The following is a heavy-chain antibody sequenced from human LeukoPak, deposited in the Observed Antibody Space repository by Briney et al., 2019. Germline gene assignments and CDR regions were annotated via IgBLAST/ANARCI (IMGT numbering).Heavy chain of an antibody. D-gene: IGHD1-26*01. CDR1: GGSISSYY. Sequence: SQTLSLTCSVSGGSISSYYWSWIRQLAGKGLEWIGRIHTGGNTNYNPSLKSRVTISVDTSKNQFSLKLSSVTAADTAVYYCARRGSYYGHDAFDIWGQGTMVTVSS. CDR2: IHTGGNT. J-gene: IGHJ3*02. CDR3: ARRGSYYGHDAFDI. V-gene: IGHV4-4*07.